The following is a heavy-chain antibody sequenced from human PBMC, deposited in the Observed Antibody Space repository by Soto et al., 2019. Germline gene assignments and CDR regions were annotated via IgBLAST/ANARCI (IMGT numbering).Heavy chain of an antibody. V-gene: IGHV4-30-4*01. CDR3: ARGPSGDKVDY. J-gene: IGHJ4*02. Sequence: QVQLQEPGPRLVEPSHTLSLTCTVSGASISNGYYSWSWIRQSPGTGLEWIGHIHSGGTTYSNPSLKSRLTISVYMSKNQFSLKLSSLTAADTAVYYCARGPSGDKVDYWGQGTLVTVSS. D-gene: IGHD1-26*01. CDR2: IHSGGTT. CDR1: GASISNGYYS.